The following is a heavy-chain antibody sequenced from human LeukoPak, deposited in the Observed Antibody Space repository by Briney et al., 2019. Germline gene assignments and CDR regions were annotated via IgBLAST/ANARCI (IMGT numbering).Heavy chain of an antibody. CDR3: ARGLGFDY. J-gene: IGHJ4*02. V-gene: IGHV1-69*05. CDR2: IIPIFGTA. Sequence: SXKVSCKASGGTFSSYAISWGRQAPGQGREWMGGIIPIFGTANYAKKFQGRVTITTDESTSTAYMELSSLRSEDTAVYYCARGLGFDYWGQGTLVTVSS. CDR1: GGTFSSYA. D-gene: IGHD3-9*01.